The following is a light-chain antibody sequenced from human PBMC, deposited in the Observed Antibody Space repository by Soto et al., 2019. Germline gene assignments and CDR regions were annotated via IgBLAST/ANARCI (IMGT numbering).Light chain of an antibody. CDR1: SSDVGGYNY. J-gene: IGLJ1*01. Sequence: QSVLTQPPSASGSPGHSVTISCTGTSSDVGGYNYVSWYQQHPGKAPKLMIYDVSKRPSGVPDRFSGSKSGNTASLTVSGLQAEDEADYYCSSYAGTHIVFGTGTKVTV. CDR2: DVS. V-gene: IGLV2-8*01. CDR3: SSYAGTHIV.